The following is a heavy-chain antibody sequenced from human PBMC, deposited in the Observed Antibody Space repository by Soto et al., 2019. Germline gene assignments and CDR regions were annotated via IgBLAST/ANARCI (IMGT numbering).Heavy chain of an antibody. CDR2: INPGNGDR. J-gene: IGHJ4*02. CDR3: ARKDYYRSGIYYFDY. Sequence: QVQLVQSGAEVKKPGASVKVSCKASGYTFTIYPIHWVRQAPGQGLEWMGWINPGNGDRDCLQKFQGRLTVSRDTSASPAYMELSSLTSEDTAVYYCARKDYYRSGIYYFDYWGQGTLVTVSS. D-gene: IGHD3-10*01. V-gene: IGHV1-3*01. CDR1: GYTFTIYP.